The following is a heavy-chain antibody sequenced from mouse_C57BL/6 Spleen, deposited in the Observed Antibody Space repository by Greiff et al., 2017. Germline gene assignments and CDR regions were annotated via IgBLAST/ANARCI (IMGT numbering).Heavy chain of an antibody. CDR1: GYTFTSYW. Sequence: VKLQQSGAELVKPGASVKLSCKASGYTFTSYWMHWVKQRPGRGLEWIGRIDPNSGGTKYNEKFKSKATLTVDKPSSTAYMQLSSLTSEDSAVYYCARTGPVFNWPYAMDYWGQGTSVTVSS. J-gene: IGHJ4*01. CDR3: ARTGPVFNWPYAMDY. D-gene: IGHD4-1*01. CDR2: IDPNSGGT. V-gene: IGHV1-72*01.